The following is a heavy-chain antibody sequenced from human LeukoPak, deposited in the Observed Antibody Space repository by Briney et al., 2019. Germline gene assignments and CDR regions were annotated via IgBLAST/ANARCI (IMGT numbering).Heavy chain of an antibody. J-gene: IGHJ4*02. D-gene: IGHD4-11*01. CDR3: TRERDYTDEY. V-gene: IGHV3-49*03. CDR1: GFTFGDYA. CDR2: LRGKGSGGST. Sequence: GGSLRLSCTGSGFTFGDYAMSWFRQAPGKGLEGVVVLRGKGSGGSTGYAASVKGRFTISRDDSRSMAYLQMDGLRTEDTAVYYCTRERDYTDEYWGQGTLVTVSS.